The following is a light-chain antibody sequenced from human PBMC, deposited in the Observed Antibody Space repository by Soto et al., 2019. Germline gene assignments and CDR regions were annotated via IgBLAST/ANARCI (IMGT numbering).Light chain of an antibody. J-gene: IGKJ5*01. V-gene: IGKV1-39*01. CDR3: QQSYSSPVT. Sequence: DIQMTHSPSSLSASVGDRVTITCRASQSIGKHLNWYQQKPGKAPKFLIYAASSLQSGVPSRFSGSGSGTDFTLTVDSLQPEDFATYYCQQSYSSPVTFGQGTRLEIK. CDR2: AAS. CDR1: QSIGKH.